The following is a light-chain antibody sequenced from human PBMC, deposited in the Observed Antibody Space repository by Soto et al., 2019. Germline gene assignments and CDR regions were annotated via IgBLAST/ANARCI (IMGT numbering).Light chain of an antibody. CDR1: QSIITY. CDR2: GTS. CDR3: QQSYSKSVT. V-gene: IGKV1-39*01. J-gene: IGKJ1*01. Sequence: DIVMTQSPSYLSASVGDRVTITCRASQSIITYLNWYQQKPGKAPKLLIYGTSNLQSGVPSRFRGSASGTDFTLTISSLQPEDFATYYCQQSYSKSVTFGQGTKVEIK.